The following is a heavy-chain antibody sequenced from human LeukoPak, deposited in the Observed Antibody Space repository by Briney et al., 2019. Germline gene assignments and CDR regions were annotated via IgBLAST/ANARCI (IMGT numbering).Heavy chain of an antibody. CDR3: ARGYSSGWYFWTGWTMESYYFDY. D-gene: IGHD6-19*01. CDR2: IIPIFGTA. J-gene: IGHJ4*02. CDR1: GGTFSSYA. V-gene: IGHV1-69*13. Sequence: SVKVSCKASGGTFSSYAISWVRQAPGQGLEWMGGIIPIFGTANYARKFQGRVTITADESTSTAYMELSSLRSEDTAVYYCARGYSSGWYFWTGWTMESYYFDYWGQGTLVTVSS.